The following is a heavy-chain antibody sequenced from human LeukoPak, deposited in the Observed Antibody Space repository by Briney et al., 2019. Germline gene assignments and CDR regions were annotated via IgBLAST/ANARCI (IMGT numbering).Heavy chain of an antibody. CDR3: ARSTRSWFDP. Sequence: PSETLSLTCAVYGGSLSGYYWTWIRQPPGIKRLEWIGYIYYSGSTNYNPSLKSRVTISVDTSNNQFSLKLTSVTAADTAVYYCARSTRSWFDPWGQGTLVTVSS. J-gene: IGHJ5*02. CDR1: GGSLSGYY. V-gene: IGHV4-59*01. CDR2: IYYSGST. D-gene: IGHD3-10*01.